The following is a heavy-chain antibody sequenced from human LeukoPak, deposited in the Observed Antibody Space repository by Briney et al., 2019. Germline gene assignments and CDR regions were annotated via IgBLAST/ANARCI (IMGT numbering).Heavy chain of an antibody. CDR3: AREGTHNPEALDP. CDR2: IYTSGSA. V-gene: IGHV4-61*02. CDR1: GGSISSGGYY. Sequence: SQTLSLTCTVSGGSISSGGYYWSWIRQPAGKGLEWIGRIYTSGSANYNPSLKSRVTISVDTSKNQFALKLTSVTAADTAVYYCAREGTHNPEALDPWGQGTLVTVSS. J-gene: IGHJ5*02. D-gene: IGHD1-7*01.